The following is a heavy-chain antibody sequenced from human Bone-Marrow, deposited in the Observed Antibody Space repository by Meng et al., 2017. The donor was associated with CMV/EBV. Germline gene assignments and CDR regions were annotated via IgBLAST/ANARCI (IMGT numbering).Heavy chain of an antibody. J-gene: IGHJ6*02. Sequence: ASVKVSCKASGYTFTGYYIHCVRQAPGQGLEWMGWINPNSGGTNYAQKFQGRVTMTRDTSISTAYMELSRLRSDDTAVYYCAREQKRITIFGVVRYYYGMDVWGQGTTVTVSS. V-gene: IGHV1-2*02. D-gene: IGHD3-3*01. CDR1: GYTFTGYY. CDR3: AREQKRITIFGVVRYYYGMDV. CDR2: INPNSGGT.